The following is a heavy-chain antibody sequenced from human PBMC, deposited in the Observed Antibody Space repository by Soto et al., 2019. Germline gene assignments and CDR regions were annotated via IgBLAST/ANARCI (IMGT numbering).Heavy chain of an antibody. Sequence: SVKVSCKASGGTFSSYAISWVRQAPGQGLEWMGGIIPIFGTANYAQKFQGRVTITADKSTNTAYMELSSLRSEDTAVYYCARGNMVVVPASMRGNWFDPWGQGTLVTVSS. CDR2: IIPIFGTA. V-gene: IGHV1-69*06. CDR3: ARGNMVVVPASMRGNWFDP. J-gene: IGHJ5*02. D-gene: IGHD2-2*01. CDR1: GGTFSSYA.